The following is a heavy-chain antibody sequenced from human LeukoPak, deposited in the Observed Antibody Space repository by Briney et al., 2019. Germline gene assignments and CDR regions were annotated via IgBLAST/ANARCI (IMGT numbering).Heavy chain of an antibody. D-gene: IGHD2-15*01. CDR1: GGSISSYY. V-gene: IGHV4-4*07. Sequence: SEALSLTCTVSGGSISSYYWSWIRQPAGKGLEWIGRIYTSGSTNYNPSLMSRVTMSVDAAKNQFSLKVSSVTAADPAVYYCARDLCSGGTCYIDYWGQGTLVTVSS. CDR2: IYTSGST. CDR3: ARDLCSGGTCYIDY. J-gene: IGHJ4*02.